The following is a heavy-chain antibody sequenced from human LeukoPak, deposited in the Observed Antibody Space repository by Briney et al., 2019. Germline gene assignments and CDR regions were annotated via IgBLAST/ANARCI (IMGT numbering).Heavy chain of an antibody. CDR2: ITGSGGVSGSGGNT. CDR3: ARGLYSSEGEGLFDY. D-gene: IGHD6-19*01. J-gene: IGHJ4*02. Sequence: PGGSLRLSCVASGFTFSSYAMSWVRQAPGRGLEWVSAITGSGGVSGSGGNTYYADSVKGRFTISRDNAKNSLYLQMNSLRAEDTAVYYCARGLYSSEGEGLFDYWGQGTLVTVSS. CDR1: GFTFSSYA. V-gene: IGHV3-23*01.